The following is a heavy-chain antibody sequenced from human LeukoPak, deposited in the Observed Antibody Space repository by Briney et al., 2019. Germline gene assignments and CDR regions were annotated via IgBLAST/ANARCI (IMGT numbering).Heavy chain of an antibody. CDR2: IKQDGSKK. J-gene: IGHJ4*02. CDR1: GFTFSSYW. Sequence: GGSLRLSCAASGFTFSSYWMSWIRQAPGKGLEWVANIKQDGSKKNYVDSVKGRFTISRDNAKNSLYLQMNSLRAEDTAVYYCATPLDYYDSSGYHQGGDWGQGTLVTVSS. CDR3: ATPLDYYDSSGYHQGGD. V-gene: IGHV3-7*03. D-gene: IGHD3-22*01.